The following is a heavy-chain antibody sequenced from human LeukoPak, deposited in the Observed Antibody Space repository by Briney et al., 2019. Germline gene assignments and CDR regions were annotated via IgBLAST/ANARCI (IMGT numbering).Heavy chain of an antibody. CDR3: ARADGSYYSNFGFDY. D-gene: IGHD1-26*01. V-gene: IGHV3-48*01. Sequence: PGGSLRLSCAASGFTFSSYSMNWVRQAPGKGLEWVSYISSSSSTIYYADSVKGRFTISRDNAKNSLYLQMNSLRAEDTAVYYCARADGSYYSNFGFDYWGQGTLVTVSS. CDR2: ISSSSSTI. J-gene: IGHJ4*02. CDR1: GFTFSSYS.